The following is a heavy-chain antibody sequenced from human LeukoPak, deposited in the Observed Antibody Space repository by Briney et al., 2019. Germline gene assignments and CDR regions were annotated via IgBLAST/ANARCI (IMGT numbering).Heavy chain of an antibody. CDR3: ARGPGGYDN. CDR1: GFTVSRNY. J-gene: IGHJ4*02. V-gene: IGHV3-66*01. D-gene: IGHD3-16*01. Sequence: PGGSLRLSCAASGFTVSRNYMTWVRQAPGKGLEWVSVIFGGGSTYYADSVKGRFTISRDNSKNTLFLQMNSLRVEDTAVYYCARGPGGYDNWGQGTLVTVSS. CDR2: IFGGGST.